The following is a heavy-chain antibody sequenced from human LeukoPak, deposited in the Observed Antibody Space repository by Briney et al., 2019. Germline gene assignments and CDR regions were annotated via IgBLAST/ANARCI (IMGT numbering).Heavy chain of an antibody. CDR3: ASLLWFGELSPVNWFDP. Sequence: SETLSLTCTVSGGSISSSSYYWGWIRQPPGKGLEWIGSIYYSGSTYYNPSLKSRVTISVDTSKNQFSLKLSSVTAAVTAVYYCASLLWFGELSPVNWFDPWGQGTLVTVSS. CDR2: IYYSGST. D-gene: IGHD3-10*01. J-gene: IGHJ5*02. V-gene: IGHV4-39*01. CDR1: GGSISSSSYY.